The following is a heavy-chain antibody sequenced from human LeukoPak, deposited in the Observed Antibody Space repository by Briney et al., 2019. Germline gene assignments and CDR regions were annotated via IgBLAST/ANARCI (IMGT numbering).Heavy chain of an antibody. CDR3: ARGGISIFGVVTYMDV. Sequence: PGGSLRLSCAASGFSFDDYGMSWVRQAPGKGLEWVSGINWNGGSTGYADSVKGRFTISRDNAKNSLSLQMNSLRVEDTALYYCARGGISIFGVVTYMDVWGKGTTVTVSS. CDR2: INWNGGST. J-gene: IGHJ6*03. CDR1: GFSFDDYG. D-gene: IGHD3-3*01. V-gene: IGHV3-20*04.